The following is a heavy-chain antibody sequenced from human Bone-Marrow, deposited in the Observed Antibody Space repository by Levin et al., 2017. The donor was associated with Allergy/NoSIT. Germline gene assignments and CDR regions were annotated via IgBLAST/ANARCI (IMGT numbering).Heavy chain of an antibody. Sequence: GGSLRLSCAASGFTVSSNYMSWVRQAPGKGPEWVSVIYSGGSTYYADSVKGRFTISRDNSKNTLYPQMNSLRAEDTAVYYGARGWFGELLSRWGQGTLVTVSS. CDR3: ARGWFGELLSR. J-gene: IGHJ4*02. CDR1: GFTVSSNY. CDR2: IYSGGST. D-gene: IGHD3-10*01. V-gene: IGHV3-53*01.